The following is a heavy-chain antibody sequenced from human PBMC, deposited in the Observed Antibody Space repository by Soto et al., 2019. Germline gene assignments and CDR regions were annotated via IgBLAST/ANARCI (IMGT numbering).Heavy chain of an antibody. CDR2: ISYDGSNK. CDR3: AKDLADGVNDY. Sequence: QVQLVESGGGVVQPGRSLRLSCAASGFTFISYGMHWVRQAPGKGLEWVAVISYDGSNKYYADSVKGRFTKSRDNSKNTLYLQMTSLRAEDTAVYYCAKDLADGVNDYWGQGTLVTVSS. CDR1: GFTFISYG. V-gene: IGHV3-30*18. D-gene: IGHD4-17*01. J-gene: IGHJ4*02.